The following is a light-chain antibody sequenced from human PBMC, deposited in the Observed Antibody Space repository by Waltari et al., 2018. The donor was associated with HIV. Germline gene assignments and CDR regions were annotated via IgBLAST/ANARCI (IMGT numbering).Light chain of an antibody. CDR2: QDT. J-gene: IGLJ2*01. Sequence: SSELTQPPSVSVSAGLTAILPCSGARLGTKYAFWYQQKPGQPPVLVIYQDTKRPSGIPERFSGSNSGTTATLTISGTQAMDEAEYYCQTWDSNYVVFGGGTKLTVL. V-gene: IGLV3-1*01. CDR3: QTWDSNYVV. CDR1: RLGTKY.